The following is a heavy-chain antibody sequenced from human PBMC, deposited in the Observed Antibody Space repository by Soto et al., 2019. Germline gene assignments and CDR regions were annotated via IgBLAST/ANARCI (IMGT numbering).Heavy chain of an antibody. D-gene: IGHD6-13*01. CDR1: GYTFTSYY. Sequence: QVQLVQSGAEVKKPGASVKVSCKASGYTFTSYYMHWVRQAPGQGLEWMGIINPSGGSTSYAQKFQSRVTMTRDTSTSTGYMELSSLRSEDTAVYYCARDRSSPVPSFDPWGQGTLVTVSS. J-gene: IGHJ5*02. CDR3: ARDRSSPVPSFDP. V-gene: IGHV1-46*01. CDR2: INPSGGST.